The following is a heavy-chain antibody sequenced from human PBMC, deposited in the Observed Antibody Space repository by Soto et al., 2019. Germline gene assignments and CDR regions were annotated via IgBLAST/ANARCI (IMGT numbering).Heavy chain of an antibody. CDR2: ISSTTNYI. V-gene: IGHV3-21*06. Sequence: KTGGSLRLSCAASGFTFTRYSMNWVRQAPGKGLEWVSSISSTTNYIYYGDSMKGRFTIPRDNAKNSLYLEMNSLRAEDTAVYYCARESEDLTSNFDYWGHGTLVTVSS. CDR1: GFTFTRYS. CDR3: ARESEDLTSNFDY. J-gene: IGHJ4*01.